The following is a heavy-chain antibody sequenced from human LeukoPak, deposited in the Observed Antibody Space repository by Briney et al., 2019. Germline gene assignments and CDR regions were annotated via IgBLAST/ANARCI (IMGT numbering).Heavy chain of an antibody. V-gene: IGHV4-59*01. CDR2: IYYSGST. CDR3: ARDSGIAPHFDD. Sequence: SETLSLTCTVSGGSISSYYWSWIRQPPGKGLEWIGYIYYSGSTNYNPSLKSRVTISVDTSKNQFSLKLSSVTAADTAVYYCARDSGIAPHFDDWGQGTLVTVSS. D-gene: IGHD1-26*01. J-gene: IGHJ4*02. CDR1: GGSISSYY.